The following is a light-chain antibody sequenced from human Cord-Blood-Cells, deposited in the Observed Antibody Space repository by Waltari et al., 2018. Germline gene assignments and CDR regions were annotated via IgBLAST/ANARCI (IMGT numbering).Light chain of an antibody. J-gene: IGLJ3*02. Sequence: SYELTQPPSVSVSPGQPASITCSGENLGDVYAWWYQQRPGQSPVLVIDHDSKQLAGIHVRFACYTAGNTATLTISGNQAMDEADYYCQAWDSSTRVFGGGTKLTVL. CDR2: HDS. V-gene: IGLV3-1*01. CDR1: NLGDVY. CDR3: QAWDSSTRV.